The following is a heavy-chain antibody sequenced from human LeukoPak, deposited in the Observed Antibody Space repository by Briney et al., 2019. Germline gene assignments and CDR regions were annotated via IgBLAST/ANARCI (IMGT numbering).Heavy chain of an antibody. CDR1: GGSISSGSYY. CDR2: IYTSGST. J-gene: IGHJ3*02. V-gene: IGHV4-61*02. D-gene: IGHD3-10*01. Sequence: PSQTLSLTCTVSGGSISSGSYYWSWIRQPAGKGLGWIGRIYTSGSTNYNPSLKSRVTISVDTSKNQFSLKLSSVTAADTAVYYCARGSGYYYGSGSYDAFDIWGQGTMVTVSS. CDR3: ARGSGYYYGSGSYDAFDI.